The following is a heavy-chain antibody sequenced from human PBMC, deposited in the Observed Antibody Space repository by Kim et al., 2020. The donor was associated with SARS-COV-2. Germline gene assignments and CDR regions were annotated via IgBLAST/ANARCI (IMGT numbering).Heavy chain of an antibody. D-gene: IGHD3-10*01. Sequence: SETLSLTCAVYGGSFSGYYWSWIRQPPGKGLEWIGEINHSGSTNYNPSLKSRVTISVDTSKNQFSLKLSSVTAADTAVYYCARGELRITMFQGVIIRGYYFDYWGQGSLVTVCS. J-gene: IGHJ4*02. CDR1: GGSFSGYY. CDR2: INHSGST. V-gene: IGHV4-34*01. CDR3: ARGELRITMFQGVIIRGYYFDY.